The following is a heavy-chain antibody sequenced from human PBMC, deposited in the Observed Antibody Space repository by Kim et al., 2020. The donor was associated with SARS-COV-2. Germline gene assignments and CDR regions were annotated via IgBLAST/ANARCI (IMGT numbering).Heavy chain of an antibody. D-gene: IGHD7-27*01. V-gene: IGHV1-69*13. CDR2: IIPIFGTA. Sequence: SVKVSCKASGGTFISYAISWVRQAPGQGLEWMGGIIPIFGTANYAQKFQGRVTITADESTSTAYMELSSLRSEDTAVYYCASLNPAYLGVGAFDIWGQGTMVTVSS. CDR1: GGTFISYA. J-gene: IGHJ3*02. CDR3: ASLNPAYLGVGAFDI.